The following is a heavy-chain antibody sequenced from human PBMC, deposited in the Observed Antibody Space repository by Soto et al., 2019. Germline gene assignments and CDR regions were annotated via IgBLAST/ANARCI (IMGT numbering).Heavy chain of an antibody. V-gene: IGHV3-66*01. CDR3: ARELSIAARPSDY. CDR1: GFTVSSNY. CDR2: IYSGGST. J-gene: IGHJ4*02. D-gene: IGHD6-6*01. Sequence: GGSLRLSCAASGFTVSSNYMSWVRQAPGKGLEWVSVIYSGGSTYYQDSVKGRLSISGANSKNTLYLQMNSRRAEDTAVYYCARELSIAARPSDYWGQGTLVTVSS.